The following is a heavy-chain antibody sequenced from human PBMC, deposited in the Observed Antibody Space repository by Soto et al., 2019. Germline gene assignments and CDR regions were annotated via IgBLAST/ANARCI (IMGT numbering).Heavy chain of an antibody. CDR3: ARDSGGMDV. CDR1: GYTFTSYA. Sequence: QVQLVQSGAEVKKPGASVKISCTASGYTFTSYALHWVRQAPGQRLEWMGWINAGNGNTKYSKKFHGRVTITRDTAASTAYMELSSLRSEDTAVYYCARDSGGMDVGGQGTTVTVSS. J-gene: IGHJ6*02. V-gene: IGHV1-3*01. CDR2: INAGNGNT.